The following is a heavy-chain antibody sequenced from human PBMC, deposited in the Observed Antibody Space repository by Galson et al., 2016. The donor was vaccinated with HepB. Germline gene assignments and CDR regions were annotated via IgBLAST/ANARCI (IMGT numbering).Heavy chain of an antibody. CDR3: VREIGGGSFDS. J-gene: IGHJ4*02. Sequence: SETLSLTCGVSGDSMSSHDWWSWIRQPPGKGLEWIGEIHPSGSTNSNPSLKSRATISIDTSKNHLSLKLTSVTVADTAVYFCVREIGGGSFDSWGQGTLVTVST. D-gene: IGHD3-10*01. V-gene: IGHV4-4*02. CDR1: GDSMSSHDW. CDR2: IHPSGST.